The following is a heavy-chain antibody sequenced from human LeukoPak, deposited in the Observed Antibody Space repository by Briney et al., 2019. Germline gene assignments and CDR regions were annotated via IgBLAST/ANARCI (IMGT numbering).Heavy chain of an antibody. D-gene: IGHD3-10*01. CDR2: ISAYSGNT. J-gene: IGHJ6*02. Sequence: ASVKVSCKASGYTFTNYGISWVRQASGQGLESMGWISAYSGNTNYAQRLQGRVTMTTDTSTSTAYMELSSLRSDDTAVYYCAGEGYFGSGIDYYYGMDVWGQGTKVTVSS. V-gene: IGHV1-18*01. CDR1: GYTFTNYG. CDR3: AGEGYFGSGIDYYYGMDV.